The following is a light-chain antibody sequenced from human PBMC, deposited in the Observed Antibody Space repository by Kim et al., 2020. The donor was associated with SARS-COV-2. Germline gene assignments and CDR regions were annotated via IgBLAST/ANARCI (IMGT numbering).Light chain of an antibody. CDR1: SSDVGAFNF. J-gene: IGLJ2*01. CDR2: DVS. V-gene: IGLV2-14*03. Sequence: QSVLTQPASVSGSPGQSITISCTGTSSDVGAFNFVSWYQQRPGKAPKLMIYDVSNRPSGVSDRFSASKSGNTASLTISAIQAEDEADYYCSSHATNRDVLFGAGTKLTVL. CDR3: SSHATNRDVL.